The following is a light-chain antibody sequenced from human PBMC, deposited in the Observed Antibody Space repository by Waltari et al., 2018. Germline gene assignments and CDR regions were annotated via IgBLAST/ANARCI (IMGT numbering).Light chain of an antibody. V-gene: IGLV2-14*01. J-gene: IGLJ2*01. CDR3: ASYTSSTSLV. CDR1: SSDVGGYYNY. Sequence: QSVLTQPASVSGSPGQSITISCTGTSSDVGGYYNYVSWYQQYPGKAPKLMISEVSNRPSGVSNRFSGPKSGNTASLTISGLQAEDEADYYCASYTSSTSLVFGGGTRVTVL. CDR2: EVS.